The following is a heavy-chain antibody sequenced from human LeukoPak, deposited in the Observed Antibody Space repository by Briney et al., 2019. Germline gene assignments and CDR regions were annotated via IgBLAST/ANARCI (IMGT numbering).Heavy chain of an antibody. CDR2: ISSSSSYI. CDR3: ARRYCSGGSCYTSDY. D-gene: IGHD2-15*01. CDR1: GFTFSSYS. Sequence: KPGGSLRLSCAASGFTFSSYSMNWVRQAPGKGLEWVSSISSSSSYIYYADSVKGRFTISRDNAKNSLYLQMNSLRAEDTAVYYCARRYCSGGSCYTSDYWGQGTLVTVSS. V-gene: IGHV3-21*01. J-gene: IGHJ4*02.